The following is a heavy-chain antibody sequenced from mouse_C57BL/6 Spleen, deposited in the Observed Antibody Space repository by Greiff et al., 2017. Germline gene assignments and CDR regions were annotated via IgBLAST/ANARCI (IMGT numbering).Heavy chain of an antibody. D-gene: IGHD6-1*01. CDR3: ARGGSAGLDY. CDR2: IYPGSGST. J-gene: IGHJ2*01. CDR1: GYTFTSYW. V-gene: IGHV1-55*01. Sequence: QVQLQQPGAELVKPGASVKMSCKASGYTFTSYWITWVKQRPGQGLEWIGDIYPGSGSTNYNEKFKSKATPTVDTSSSTAYMQLSSLPSEDAAGYYCARGGSAGLDYWGQGTTLTVSS.